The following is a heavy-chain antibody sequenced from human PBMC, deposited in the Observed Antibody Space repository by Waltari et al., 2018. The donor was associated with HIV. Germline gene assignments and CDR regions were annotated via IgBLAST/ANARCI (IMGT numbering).Heavy chain of an antibody. CDR1: GYSISSGYY. CDR3: ARGFRLYSYGMRY. CDR2: IYHSGST. D-gene: IGHD5-18*01. Sequence: QVQLQESGPGLVTPSETLSLTCPVSGYSISSGYYWGWIRQPPGQGLEWIGSIYHSGSTYYNPSLKSRVTISVDTSKNQFSLKLSSVTAADTAVYYCARGFRLYSYGMRYWGQGTLVTVSS. V-gene: IGHV4-38-2*02. J-gene: IGHJ4*02.